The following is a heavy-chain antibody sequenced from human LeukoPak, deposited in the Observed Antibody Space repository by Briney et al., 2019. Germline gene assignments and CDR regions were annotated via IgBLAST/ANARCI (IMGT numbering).Heavy chain of an antibody. Sequence: GGSLRLSCAASGFTVSSNYMSWVRQAPGKGLEWVSVIYSGGSTYYADSVKGRFTISRDNAKSSLFLQMNSLRAEDTAVYYCARDGGATMVRGVATYDSWGQGTLVTVSS. D-gene: IGHD3-10*01. V-gene: IGHV3-53*01. CDR3: ARDGGATMVRGVATYDS. J-gene: IGHJ4*02. CDR1: GFTVSSNY. CDR2: IYSGGST.